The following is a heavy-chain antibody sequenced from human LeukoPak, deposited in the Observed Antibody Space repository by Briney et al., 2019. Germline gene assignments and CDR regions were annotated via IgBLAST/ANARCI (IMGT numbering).Heavy chain of an antibody. V-gene: IGHV3-23*01. J-gene: IGHJ4*02. CDR2: ISGSGGST. CDR3: ARRAGAYSHPYDY. Sequence: GGSLRLSCAASGFTFSSYAMSWVRQAPGKGLEWVSAISGSGGSTYYADSVKGRFAISRDNSKNTLYLQMNSLRAEDTAVYYCARRAGAYSHPYDYWGQGTLVTVPS. D-gene: IGHD4/OR15-4a*01. CDR1: GFTFSSYA.